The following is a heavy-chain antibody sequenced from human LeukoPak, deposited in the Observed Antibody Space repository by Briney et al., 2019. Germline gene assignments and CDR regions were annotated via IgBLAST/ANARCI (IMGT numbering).Heavy chain of an antibody. J-gene: IGHJ2*01. D-gene: IGHD2-2*01. CDR3: AKDRGAIRGWFFDL. CDR1: GFTFNSYA. V-gene: IGHV3-23*01. CDR2: ISDSGGGT. Sequence: GGSLRRSCAASGFTFNSYAMSWVRQAPGKGLEWVSRISDSGGGTYFADSVKGRFTISRDNSKNILYLQMNSLRAEDTAVYYCAKDRGAIRGWFFDLWGRGTLVSVSS.